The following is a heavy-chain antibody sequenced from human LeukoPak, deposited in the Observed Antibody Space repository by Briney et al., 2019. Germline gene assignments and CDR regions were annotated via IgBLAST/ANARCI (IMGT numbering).Heavy chain of an antibody. Sequence: GASVKVSCKASGYTFTGYYMHWVRQAPGQGLEWMGIINPSGGSTSYAQKFQGRVTMTRDMSTRTVYMELSSLRSEDTAVYYCARGPRDSSGWYYYFDYWGQGTLVTVSS. CDR3: ARGPRDSSGWYYYFDY. J-gene: IGHJ4*02. CDR2: INPSGGST. CDR1: GYTFTGYY. V-gene: IGHV1-46*01. D-gene: IGHD6-19*01.